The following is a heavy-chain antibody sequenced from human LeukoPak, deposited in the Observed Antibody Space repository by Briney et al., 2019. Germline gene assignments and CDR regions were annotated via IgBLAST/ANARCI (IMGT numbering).Heavy chain of an antibody. Sequence: GGSLRLSCVASGFTFSSYSTNWVRQAPGKGLEWISYISSSSATIYYADSVRGRFTISRDNVRKSLYLEMDNLRVEDTAMYFCTRGGFGSSWYWLDWGAGTVVTV. CDR3: TRGGFGSSWYWLD. CDR1: GFTFSSYS. D-gene: IGHD6-13*01. V-gene: IGHV3-48*04. J-gene: IGHJ4*02. CDR2: ISSSSATI.